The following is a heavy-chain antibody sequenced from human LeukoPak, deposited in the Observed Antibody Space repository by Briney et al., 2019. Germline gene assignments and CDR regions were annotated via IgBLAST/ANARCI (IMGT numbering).Heavy chain of an antibody. D-gene: IGHD3-16*01. V-gene: IGHV1-24*01. CDR2: FDPEDGET. Sequence: ASVKVSCKVSGYTLTELSMHWVRQAPGEGLEWMGGFDPEDGETIYAQKFQGRVTMTEDTSTDTAYMELSSLRSEDTAVYYCATLRRIMITFGGVIAPETVVWGQGTLATVSS. J-gene: IGHJ4*02. CDR1: GYTLTELS. CDR3: ATLRRIMITFGGVIAPETVV.